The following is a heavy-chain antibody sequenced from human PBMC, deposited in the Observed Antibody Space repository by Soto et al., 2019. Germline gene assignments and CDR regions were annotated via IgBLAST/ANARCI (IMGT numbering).Heavy chain of an antibody. V-gene: IGHV3-23*01. CDR2: ISGSGGST. CDR1: GFTFSSYA. J-gene: IGHJ4*02. D-gene: IGHD2-2*01. CDR3: ASLVPAAQIYYFDY. Sequence: GGSLRLSCAASGFTFSSYAMSWVRQAPGKGLEWVSAISGSGGSTYYADSVKGRFTISRDNSKNTLYLQMNSLRAEDTAVYYSASLVPAAQIYYFDYWGQGTLVTVSS.